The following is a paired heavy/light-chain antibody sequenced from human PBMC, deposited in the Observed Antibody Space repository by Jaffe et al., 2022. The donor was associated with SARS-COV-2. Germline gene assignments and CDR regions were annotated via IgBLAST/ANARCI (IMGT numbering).Light chain of an antibody. CDR1: QSISSY. V-gene: IGKV1-39*01. CDR3: QQSYSTRYT. J-gene: IGKJ2*01. CDR2: AAS. Sequence: DIQMTQSPSSLSASVGDRVTITCRASQSISSYLNWYQQKPGKAPKLLIYAASSLQSGVPSRFSGSGSGTDFTLTISSLQPEDFATYYCQQSYSTRYTFGQGTKLEIK.
Heavy chain of an antibody. CDR1: GYTFTSYG. Sequence: QVQLVQSGAEVKKPGASVKVSCKASGYTFTSYGISWVRQAPGQGLEWMGWISAYNGNTNYAQKLQGRVTMTTDTSTSTAYMELRSLRSDDTAVYYCARRYYYGSGSFKSYYYYGMDVWGQGTTVTVSS. J-gene: IGHJ6*02. CDR2: ISAYNGNT. V-gene: IGHV1-18*01. D-gene: IGHD3-10*01. CDR3: ARRYYYGSGSFKSYYYYGMDV.